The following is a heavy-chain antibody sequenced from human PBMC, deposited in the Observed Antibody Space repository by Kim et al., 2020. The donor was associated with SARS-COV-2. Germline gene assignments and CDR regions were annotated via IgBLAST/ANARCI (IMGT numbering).Heavy chain of an antibody. D-gene: IGHD1-26*01. V-gene: IGHV4-59*08. Sequence: SETLSLTCTVSGGSISSYYWSWIRQPPGKGLEWIGYIYYSGSTNYNPSLKSRVTISVDTSKNQFSLKLSSVTAADTAVYYCARHSGSYRLYYFDYWGQGTLVTVSS. CDR1: GGSISSYY. CDR3: ARHSGSYRLYYFDY. J-gene: IGHJ4*02. CDR2: IYYSGST.